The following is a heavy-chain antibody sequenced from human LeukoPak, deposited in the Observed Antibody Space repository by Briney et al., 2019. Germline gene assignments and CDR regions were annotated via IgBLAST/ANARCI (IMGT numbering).Heavy chain of an antibody. CDR2: ISGSGGST. Sequence: GGSLRLSCAASGFTVSNNYMTWVRQAPGKGQEWVSVISGSGGSTYYADPVKGRFTISRDNSKNTLYLQMNSLRAEDTAVYYCAKGEWLPYFFDYWGQGTLVTVSS. CDR1: GFTVSNNY. J-gene: IGHJ4*02. V-gene: IGHV3-23*01. CDR3: AKGEWLPYFFDY. D-gene: IGHD5-12*01.